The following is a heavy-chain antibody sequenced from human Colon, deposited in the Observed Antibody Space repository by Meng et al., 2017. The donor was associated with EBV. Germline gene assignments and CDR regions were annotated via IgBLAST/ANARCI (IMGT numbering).Heavy chain of an antibody. CDR1: GFTFSNYY. D-gene: IGHD2-15*01. J-gene: IGHJ4*02. V-gene: IGHV3-30*04. CDR3: TRGGIDDDY. CDR2: ISNDGSKK. Sequence: QVHLVASGGGVVQLGRSLRLSRAASGFTFSNYYMHWVRQAPGKGLEWVAVISNDGSKKYYADSVKGRFTISRDQSENTLYLQMNSLRPEDTAVYYCTRGGIDDDYWGQGTLVTVSS.